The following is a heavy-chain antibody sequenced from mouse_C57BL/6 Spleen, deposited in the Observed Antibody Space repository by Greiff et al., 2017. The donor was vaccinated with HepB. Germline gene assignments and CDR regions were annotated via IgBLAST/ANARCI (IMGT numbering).Heavy chain of an antibody. J-gene: IGHJ3*01. Sequence: EVQGVESGGGLVQPKGSLKLSCAASGFSFNTYAMNWVRQAPGKGLEWVARIRSKSNNYATYYADSVKDRFTISRDDSESMLYLQMNNLKTEDTAMYYGVSSYGYDAWFAYWGQGTLVTVSA. V-gene: IGHV10-1*01. CDR3: VSSYGYDAWFAY. D-gene: IGHD2-2*01. CDR2: IRSKSNNYAT. CDR1: GFSFNTYA.